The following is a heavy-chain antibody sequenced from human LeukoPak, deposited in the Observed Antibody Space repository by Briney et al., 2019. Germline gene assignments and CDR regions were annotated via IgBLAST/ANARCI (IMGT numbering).Heavy chain of an antibody. D-gene: IGHD3-10*01. CDR2: ISAYNGNT. J-gene: IGHJ4*02. CDR3: ARDRPYYYGSGSYYNDY. Sequence: ASVKVSCKASGYTFTSYGISWVRQAPGQGLEWIGWISAYNGNTNYAQKLQGRVTMTTDTSTSTAYMELRSLRSDDTAVYYCARDRPYYYGSGSYYNDYWGQGTLVTVSS. CDR1: GYTFTSYG. V-gene: IGHV1-18*01.